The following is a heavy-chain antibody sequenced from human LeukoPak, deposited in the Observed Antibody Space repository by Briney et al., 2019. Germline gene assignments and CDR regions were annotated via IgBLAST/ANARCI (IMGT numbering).Heavy chain of an antibody. V-gene: IGHV3-33*01. CDR3: ARHGYNYGFDY. D-gene: IGHD5-24*01. CDR2: IWYDGSNK. J-gene: IGHJ4*02. CDR1: GFTFSNYD. Sequence: GGSLRLSCAASGFTFSNYDVHWVRQAPGKGLEWVAVIWYDGSNKYYVDSVKGRFTISRDISKNTLYLQMSSLSAEDTAVYYCARHGYNYGFDYWGQGTLVTVSS.